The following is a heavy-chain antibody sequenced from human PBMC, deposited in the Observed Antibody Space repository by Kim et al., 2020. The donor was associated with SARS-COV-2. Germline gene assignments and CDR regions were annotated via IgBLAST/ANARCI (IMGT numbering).Heavy chain of an antibody. D-gene: IGHD5-18*01. CDR2: INHSGST. J-gene: IGHJ4*02. CDR1: GGSFSGYY. CDR3: ARGLGRIQLWLRGYYFDY. Sequence: SETLSLTCAVYGGSFSGYYWSWIRQPPGKGLEWIGDINHSGSTNYNPSLKSRVTISVDTSKNQFSLKLSSVTAADTAVYYCARGLGRIQLWLRGYYFDYWGQGTLVTVSS. V-gene: IGHV4-34*01.